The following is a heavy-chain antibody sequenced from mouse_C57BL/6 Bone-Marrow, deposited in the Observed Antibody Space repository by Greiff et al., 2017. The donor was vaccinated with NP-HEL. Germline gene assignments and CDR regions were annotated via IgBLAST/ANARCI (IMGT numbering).Heavy chain of an antibody. CDR3: ARSDYYGSSFPG. CDR2: IHPNSGST. J-gene: IGHJ2*01. CDR1: GYTFTSYW. D-gene: IGHD1-1*01. V-gene: IGHV1-64*01. Sequence: QVQLQQPGAELVKPGASVKLSCKASGYTFTSYWMHWVKQRPGQGLEWIGMIHPNSGSTNYNEKFKSKATLTVDKSSSTAYMQLSSLTSEDSAVYYCARSDYYGSSFPGWGQGTTLTVSS.